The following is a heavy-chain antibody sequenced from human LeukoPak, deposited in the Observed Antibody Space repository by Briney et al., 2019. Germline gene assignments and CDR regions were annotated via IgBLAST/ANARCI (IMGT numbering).Heavy chain of an antibody. D-gene: IGHD7-27*01. J-gene: IGHJ4*02. CDR1: GFNVSSNY. Sequence: PGGSLRLSCAASGFNVSSNYMSWVRQAPGKGLEWVSVIYSGGSTYYADSVKGRFTISRDNSKNTLYLQMDTLRAEDTAVYYCARDPAWGAIDYWGQGTLVTVSS. CDR2: IYSGGST. CDR3: ARDPAWGAIDY. V-gene: IGHV3-66*01.